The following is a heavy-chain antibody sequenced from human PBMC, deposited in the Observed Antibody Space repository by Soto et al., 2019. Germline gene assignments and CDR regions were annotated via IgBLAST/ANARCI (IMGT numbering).Heavy chain of an antibody. V-gene: IGHV4-39*01. D-gene: IGHD2-21*01. CDR2: IFYTGTT. CDR1: GGSVSYNSYY. J-gene: IGHJ4*02. CDR3: ARLVVVAPVANV. Sequence: PSETRSLTCSVSGGSVSYNSYYRGWIRQPPGKGLEWVGGIFYTGTTYYNPSLKDRLSISVDTSKNSFSLNLTSVTAADTAVYFCARLVVVAPVANVWGQGALVTVSS.